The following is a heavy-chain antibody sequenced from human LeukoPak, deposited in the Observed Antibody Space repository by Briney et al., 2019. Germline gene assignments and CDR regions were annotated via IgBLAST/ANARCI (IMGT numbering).Heavy chain of an antibody. J-gene: IGHJ5*02. CDR2: IYYSGST. V-gene: IGHV4-59*08. D-gene: IGHD6-13*01. Sequence: NPSETLSLTCTVSGGSISSYYWSWIRQPPGKGLEWIGYIYYSGSTYYNPSLKSRVTISVDTSKNQFSLKLSSVTAADTAVYYCARHHSSSWYWDGWFDPWGQGTLVTVSS. CDR1: GGSISSYY. CDR3: ARHHSSSWYWDGWFDP.